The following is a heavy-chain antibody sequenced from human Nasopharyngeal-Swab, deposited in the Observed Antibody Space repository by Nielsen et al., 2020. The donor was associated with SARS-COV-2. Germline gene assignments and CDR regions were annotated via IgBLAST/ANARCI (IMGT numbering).Heavy chain of an antibody. Sequence: ASVKVSCKVSGYTLTELSMHWVRQAPGKGLEWMGGFDPEDGETIYAQKFQGRVTMTEDTSTDTAYMELSSLRSEDTAVYYCATDGGGIVAVRPYYYYYGMDVWGQGTTVTVSS. CDR1: GYTLTELS. V-gene: IGHV1-24*01. CDR3: ATDGGGIVAVRPYYYYYGMDV. J-gene: IGHJ6*02. CDR2: FDPEDGET. D-gene: IGHD2-15*01.